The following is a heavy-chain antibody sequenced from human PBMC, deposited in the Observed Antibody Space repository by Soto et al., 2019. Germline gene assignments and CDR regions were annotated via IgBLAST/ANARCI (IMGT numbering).Heavy chain of an antibody. Sequence: QMQLVESGGGVVQPGTSLRLSCAASGFTFSNYAMHWVRQAPGKGLEWVTIIWYDGSDKNYGDSVKGRFTISRDNSKNTLYLQMTSLRVEDTAVYYCARDSGGDYHNYYMSVWGKGTTVTVSS. D-gene: IGHD4-17*01. J-gene: IGHJ6*03. CDR1: GFTFSNYA. CDR3: ARDSGGDYHNYYMSV. CDR2: IWYDGSDK. V-gene: IGHV3-33*03.